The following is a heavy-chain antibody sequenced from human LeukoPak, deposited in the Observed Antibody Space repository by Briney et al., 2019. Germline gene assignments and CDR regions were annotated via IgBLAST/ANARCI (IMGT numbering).Heavy chain of an antibody. V-gene: IGHV3-43*02. Sequence: GGSLRLSCAASGFTFGDYAIHWVRQAPGKGLEWVSLISGRGTATYYLDSVKGRFTISRDKIKKALCLQIYSLKKADTTLYFCARGPHPAYGDFVVLDSWGQGTLVTVSS. J-gene: IGHJ4*02. CDR1: GFTFGDYA. D-gene: IGHD4-17*01. CDR3: ARGPHPAYGDFVVLDS. CDR2: ISGRGTAT.